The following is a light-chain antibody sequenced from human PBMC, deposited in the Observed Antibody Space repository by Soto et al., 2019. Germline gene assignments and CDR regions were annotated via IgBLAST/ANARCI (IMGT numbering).Light chain of an antibody. J-gene: IGKJ2*01. CDR2: CSS. CDR1: QSVSNNY. Sequence: EVVLTQSPGTLSLSPGERATLSCRASQSVSNNYFAWYQQKPGQALRLLNFCSSDWATGIPDRFSGSGTGTDFTLTISRLEHEEFAVYYCHRYGSSPPYTFGQGKKLEIK. CDR3: HRYGSSPPYT. V-gene: IGKV3-20*01.